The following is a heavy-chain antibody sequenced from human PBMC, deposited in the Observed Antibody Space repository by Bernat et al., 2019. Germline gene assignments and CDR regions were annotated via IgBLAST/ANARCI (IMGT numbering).Heavy chain of an antibody. CDR1: GFTFSSYA. V-gene: IGHV3-30-3*01. J-gene: IGHJ6*02. D-gene: IGHD5-12*01. CDR3: GGWLRSPDYYYGMDV. CDR2: ISYDGSNK. Sequence: QVQLVESGGGVVQPGRSQRLSCAASGFTFSSYAMHWVRQAPGKGLEWVAVISYDGSNKYYADSVKGRFTISRDNSKNTLYLQMNSLRAEDTAVYYCGGWLRSPDYYYGMDVWGQGTTVTVSS.